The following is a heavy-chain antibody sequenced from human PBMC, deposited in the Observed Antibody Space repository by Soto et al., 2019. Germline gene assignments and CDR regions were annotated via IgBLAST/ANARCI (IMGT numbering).Heavy chain of an antibody. CDR1: GFTFGYYA. CDR3: TGTFNYYDSSGYYYKWFDS. CDR2: IRSKAYGGTT. Sequence: SLRLSCTASGFTFGYYAMSWVRQAPGKGLEWVGFIRSKAYGGTTEYAASVKGRFTISRDDSKSIAYLQMNSLKTEDTAVYYCTGTFNYYDSSGYYYKWFDSWGQGTLVTGSS. V-gene: IGHV3-49*04. D-gene: IGHD3-22*01. J-gene: IGHJ5*01.